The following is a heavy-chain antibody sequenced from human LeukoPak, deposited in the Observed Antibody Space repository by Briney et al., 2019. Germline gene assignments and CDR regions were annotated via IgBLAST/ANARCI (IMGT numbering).Heavy chain of an antibody. D-gene: IGHD2-2*01. CDR2: IYYSGST. CDR3: ARVVPAAIIVDY. J-gene: IGHJ4*02. V-gene: IGHV4-39*01. CDR1: GGSISSSSYY. Sequence: SETQSLTCTVSGGSISSSSYYWGWIRQPPGKGLEWIGSIYYSGSTYYNPSLKSRVTISVDTSKNQFSLKLSSATAADTAVYYCARVVPAAIIVDYWGQGTLATVSS.